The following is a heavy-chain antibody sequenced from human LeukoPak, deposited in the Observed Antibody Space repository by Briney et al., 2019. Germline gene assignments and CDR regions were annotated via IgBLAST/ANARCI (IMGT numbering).Heavy chain of an antibody. J-gene: IGHJ4*02. Sequence: GESLKISCKASGHSFDYYWIAWVRQMPGKGLEWMGIIYPDDSDSTYSPSFQGQVTISVDKSINTAYLQWSSLKASNTAIYYCARVGSVTNFGVVSYYFDYWGQGTLVTVSS. V-gene: IGHV5-51*01. D-gene: IGHD3-3*01. CDR3: ARVGSVTNFGVVSYYFDY. CDR1: GHSFDYYW. CDR2: IYPDDSDS.